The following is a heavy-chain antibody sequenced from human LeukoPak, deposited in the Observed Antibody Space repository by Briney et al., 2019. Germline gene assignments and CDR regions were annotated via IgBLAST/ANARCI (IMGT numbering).Heavy chain of an antibody. CDR3: ARLNCGGDRGCRSNWFDP. CDR1: GGSISSSAYH. V-gene: IGHV4-39*07. CDR2: IHIGGST. Sequence: SETLSLTCTVSGGSISSSAYHWSWIRQPPGKGLEWIGSIHIGGSTYYNPSFKSRVTISVDTSKNQFSLKLSSVTAADTAVYYCARLNCGGDRGCRSNWFDPWGQGTLVTVSS. D-gene: IGHD2-21*02. J-gene: IGHJ5*02.